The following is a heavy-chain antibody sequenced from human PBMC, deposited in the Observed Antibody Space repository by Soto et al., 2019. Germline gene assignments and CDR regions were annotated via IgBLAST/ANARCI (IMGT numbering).Heavy chain of an antibody. Sequence: ASVKVSCKASGYTFTSYGISWVRQAPGQGLEWMGWISAYNGNTNYAQKLQGRVTTTTDTSTSTAYMELRSLRSDDTAVYYCARGSLANYGDYVVPTFDYWGQGTLVTLSS. J-gene: IGHJ4*02. CDR1: GYTFTSYG. D-gene: IGHD4-17*01. CDR2: ISAYNGNT. CDR3: ARGSLANYGDYVVPTFDY. V-gene: IGHV1-18*01.